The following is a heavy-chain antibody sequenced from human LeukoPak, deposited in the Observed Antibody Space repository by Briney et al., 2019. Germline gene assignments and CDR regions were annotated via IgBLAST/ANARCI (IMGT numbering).Heavy chain of an antibody. CDR3: ARDSRVSGDY. J-gene: IGHJ4*02. V-gene: IGHV1-2*06. Sequence: ASVKVSCKPSGYTFTGYYMHWVRQAPGQGLEWLGRIDPNSGGTSYAHNFQGRVTMTRDTSISTAYMDLSSLRSDDTAVYYCARDSRVSGDYWGQGTLVTVSS. CDR2: IDPNSGGT. D-gene: IGHD2-2*01. CDR1: GYTFTGYY.